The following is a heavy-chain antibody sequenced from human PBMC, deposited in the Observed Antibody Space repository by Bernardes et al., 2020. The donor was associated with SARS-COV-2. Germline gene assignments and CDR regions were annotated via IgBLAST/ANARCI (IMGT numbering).Heavy chain of an antibody. J-gene: IGHJ4*02. CDR1: GFTFTKYD. CDR3: AKDDDRPLFGAPGFDS. CDR2: ISGSGNTT. D-gene: IGHD3-3*01. V-gene: IGHV3-23*01. Sequence: GFLRLSCAASGFTFTKYDMSWVRQAPGKGLEWVSGISGSGNTTYYADSVKGRFTISRDNSKNTLFLQMDSLRAEDTAVYYCAKDDDRPLFGAPGFDSWGQGTLVTVSS.